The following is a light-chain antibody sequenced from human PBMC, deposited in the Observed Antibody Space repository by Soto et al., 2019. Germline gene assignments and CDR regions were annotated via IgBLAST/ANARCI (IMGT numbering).Light chain of an antibody. CDR2: DTT. J-gene: IGLJ3*02. Sequence: QAVVTQEPSLTVSLGGTVTLTCGSSTGAVTSGHYPYWFQQKPGQASRTLIYDTTNKHSWTPARFSGSLLGGKAALTLAGAQTDDEADYYCLLSYSGTNWVYGGGTKLTVL. CDR3: LLSYSGTNWV. V-gene: IGLV7-46*01. CDR1: TGAVTSGHY.